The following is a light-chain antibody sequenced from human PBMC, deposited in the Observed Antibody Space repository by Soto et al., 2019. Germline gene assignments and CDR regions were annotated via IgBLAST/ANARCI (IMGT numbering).Light chain of an antibody. CDR2: AAS. V-gene: IGKV1-39*01. Sequence: DIQMTQSPSSLSASVGDRVTITCRASQSISSYLNWYQQKPGKAPKLLIYAASSLQSGVPSRFSGSGSGTDFNLTISSLQHEDFATYYCQQSYSTPIFTFGPGTKVDIK. CDR1: QSISSY. CDR3: QQSYSTPIFT. J-gene: IGKJ3*01.